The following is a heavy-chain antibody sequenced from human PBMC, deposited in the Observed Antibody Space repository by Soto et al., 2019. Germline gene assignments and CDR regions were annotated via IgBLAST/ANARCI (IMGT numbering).Heavy chain of an antibody. CDR2: INVGKGNT. CDR3: ARSPMNRGVIGAFDP. Sequence: QVQLVQSGAEEKKPGASVKVSCKASGYIFINYAIHWVRQAPGQRLEWMGWINVGKGNTIYSQKFQDRITSNRDTSASTAYMELSRLRPEDTAVYYCARSPMNRGVIGAFDPWGQGTLVTVSS. V-gene: IGHV1-3*05. J-gene: IGHJ5*02. D-gene: IGHD3-10*01. CDR1: GYIFINYA.